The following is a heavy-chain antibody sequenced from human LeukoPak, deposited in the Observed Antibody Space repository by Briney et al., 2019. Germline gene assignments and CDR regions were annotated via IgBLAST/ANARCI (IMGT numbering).Heavy chain of an antibody. D-gene: IGHD6-19*01. J-gene: IGHJ3*02. Sequence: LGASVKVSCKASGYTFTSYGISWVRQAPGQGLEWMGRIIPILGIANYAQKFQGRVTITADKSTSTAYMELSSLRSDDTAVYYCARDWTGYSSGWSLFDIWGQGTMVTVSS. CDR3: ARDWTGYSSGWSLFDI. CDR2: IIPILGIA. CDR1: GYTFTSYG. V-gene: IGHV1-69*04.